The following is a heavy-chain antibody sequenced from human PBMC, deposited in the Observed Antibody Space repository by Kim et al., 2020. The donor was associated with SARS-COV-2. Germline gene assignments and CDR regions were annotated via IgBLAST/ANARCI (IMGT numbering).Heavy chain of an antibody. Sequence: SVKVSCKSSGGTFSSYAISWVRQAPGQGLEWMGGIIPIFGTANYAQKFQGRVTITADKSTSTAYMELSSLRSEDTAVYYCARGLEYFDWGESAFDIWGQGTMVTVSS. CDR2: IIPIFGTA. D-gene: IGHD3-9*01. CDR1: GGTFSSYA. V-gene: IGHV1-69*06. CDR3: ARGLEYFDWGESAFDI. J-gene: IGHJ3*02.